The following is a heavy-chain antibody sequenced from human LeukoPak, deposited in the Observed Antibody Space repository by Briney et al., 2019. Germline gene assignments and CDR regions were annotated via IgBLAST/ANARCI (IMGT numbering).Heavy chain of an antibody. Sequence: GESLKISCKGSGYSFTSLWIGWVRQMPGKGLEWMGIIYPADSDTRYSPSFQSQVTISADKSIGTAYLQWSSLKASDTAMYYCARQSAVANSFDYWGQGTLVTVSS. J-gene: IGHJ4*02. CDR2: IYPADSDT. CDR1: GYSFTSLW. CDR3: ARQSAVANSFDY. D-gene: IGHD6-19*01. V-gene: IGHV5-51*01.